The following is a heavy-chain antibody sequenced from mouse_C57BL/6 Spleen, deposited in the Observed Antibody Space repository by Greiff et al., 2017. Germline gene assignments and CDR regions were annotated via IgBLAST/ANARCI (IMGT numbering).Heavy chain of an antibody. CDR3: AREGDGRSYWYFDV. J-gene: IGHJ1*03. V-gene: IGHV1-22*01. D-gene: IGHD1-1*01. CDR2: INPNNGGT. CDR1: GYTFTDYN. Sequence: VQLQQSGPELVKPGASVKMSCKASGYTFTDYNMHWVKQSHGKSLEWIGYINPNNGGTSYNQKFKGKATLTVNKSSSTAYMELSSLTSEDSAVYYCAREGDGRSYWYFDVWGTGTPVTVSS.